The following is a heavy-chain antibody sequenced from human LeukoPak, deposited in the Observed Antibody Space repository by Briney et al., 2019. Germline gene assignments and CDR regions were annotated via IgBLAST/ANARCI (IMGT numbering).Heavy chain of an antibody. CDR1: GGSISSYY. D-gene: IGHD3-10*01. J-gene: IGHJ5*02. CDR2: IYHSGST. V-gene: IGHV4-59*01. Sequence: SETLSLTCTVSGGSISSYYWSRIRQPPGKGLEWIGYIYHSGSTNYNPSLKSRVTISVDTSKNQFSLKLSSVTAADTAVYYCARDRHGSGSAHSFDPWGQGTLVTVSS. CDR3: ARDRHGSGSAHSFDP.